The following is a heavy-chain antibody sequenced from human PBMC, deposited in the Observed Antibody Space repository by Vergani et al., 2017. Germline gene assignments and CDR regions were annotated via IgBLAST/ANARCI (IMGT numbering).Heavy chain of an antibody. CDR3: ATEPLGYCSGPRCYDYFDN. J-gene: IGHJ4*02. CDR2: IHSGGTT. Sequence: EVQLVESGGGVVEPGGSLRLSCAASGFTFSNAWMTWVRLTPGKGLEWVGRIHSGGTTDYSAPVKGRFTISRDDSKDTLYLQMNNLKTEDKAVYYCATEPLGYCSGPRCYDYFDNWGQGTLVTVSS. V-gene: IGHV3-15*01. D-gene: IGHD2-2*01. CDR1: GFTFSNAW.